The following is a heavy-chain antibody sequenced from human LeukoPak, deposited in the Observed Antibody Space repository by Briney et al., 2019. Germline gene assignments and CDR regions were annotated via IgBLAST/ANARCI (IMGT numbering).Heavy chain of an antibody. D-gene: IGHD3-22*01. CDR3: ARDLGHFYYYDSSGYFDY. J-gene: IGHJ4*02. Sequence: PGGSLRLSCAASGFTFSSYWMSWVRQAPGKVLEWVPNIKQDGSEKYYVASVKGRFTISRDNAKNSLYLQMNSLRAEDTAVYYCARDLGHFYYYDSSGYFDYWGQGTLVTVSS. CDR1: GFTFSSYW. CDR2: IKQDGSEK. V-gene: IGHV3-7*01.